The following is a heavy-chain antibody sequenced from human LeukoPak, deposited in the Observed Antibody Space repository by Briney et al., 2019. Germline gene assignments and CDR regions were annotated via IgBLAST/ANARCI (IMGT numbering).Heavy chain of an antibody. CDR2: IGSGGTTI. CDR1: GFTFSSYE. V-gene: IGHV3-48*03. CDR3: ARRLAD. Sequence: GGSLRLPCAASGFTFSSYEMNWVRQAPGKGPEWVSFIGSGGTTIYYADSVKGRFTISRDNAKNSLYLQMNSLRAEDTAVYYCARRLADWGQGTLVTVSS. J-gene: IGHJ4*02.